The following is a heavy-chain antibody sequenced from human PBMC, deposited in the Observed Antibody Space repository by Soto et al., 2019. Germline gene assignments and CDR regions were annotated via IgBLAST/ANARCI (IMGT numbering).Heavy chain of an antibody. Sequence: SETLSLTCTVSGGSISSYYWSWIRQPPGKGLEWIGYISYSGSTNYNPSLKSRVTISVDTSTNQFSLKLSSVTASDTAVYYCAREAGSNYYYFYALDVWGQGTTVTVS. CDR3: AREAGSNYYYFYALDV. J-gene: IGHJ6*02. CDR1: GGSISSYY. V-gene: IGHV4-59*01. D-gene: IGHD4-4*01. CDR2: ISYSGST.